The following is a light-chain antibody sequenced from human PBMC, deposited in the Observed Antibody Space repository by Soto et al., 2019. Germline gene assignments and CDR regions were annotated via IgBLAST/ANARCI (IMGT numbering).Light chain of an antibody. CDR3: EDWDDSLKGLV. V-gene: IGLV1-44*01. CDR1: SSNIGSNT. CDR2: SNN. J-gene: IGLJ1*01. Sequence: QSVLTQPPSASGTPGQRVTISCSGSSSNIGSNTVNWYQQLPGTAPKLLIYSNNQRPSGVPDRFSGSKSGTSASLAISGLQSEDEADYYCEDWDDSLKGLVFGTGNKVT.